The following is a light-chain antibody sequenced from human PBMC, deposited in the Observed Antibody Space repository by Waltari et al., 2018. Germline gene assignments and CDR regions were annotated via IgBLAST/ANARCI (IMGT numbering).Light chain of an antibody. J-gene: IGLJ3*02. CDR2: YDS. V-gene: IGLV3-21*01. CDR3: YSTDFSGHDRV. CDR1: NNGSKS. Sequence: YVVHQPPSLSVDPGKTARLTCRGDNNGSKSVKWYQQKPGQAPVLVMFYDSDRPSEIPERFSCSNSGNTATLTISGAHVDDEAAYYCYSTDFSGHDRVFGGGTKLTIL.